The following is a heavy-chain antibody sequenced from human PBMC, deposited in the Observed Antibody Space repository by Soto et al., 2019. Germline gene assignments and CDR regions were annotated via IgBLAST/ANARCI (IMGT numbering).Heavy chain of an antibody. D-gene: IGHD1-20*01. V-gene: IGHV4-59*08. CDR1: GDSITAYY. CDR3: AILNYYFHH. Sequence: QVQLQESGPGLVKDSETLSLTCSVSGDSITAYYWSWIRQSPGKGLEWIGYIYHAGNTNYNPSLRVRVTMSVDTARNRFSLKLKSVTAADTAIYFCAILNYYFHHWGQGTLVTVSS. CDR2: IYHAGNT. J-gene: IGHJ4*02.